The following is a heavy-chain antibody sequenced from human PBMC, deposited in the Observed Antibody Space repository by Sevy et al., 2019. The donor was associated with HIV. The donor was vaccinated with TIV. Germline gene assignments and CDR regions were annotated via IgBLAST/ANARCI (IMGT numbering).Heavy chain of an antibody. CDR3: AKNTSAGGVGSFDY. D-gene: IGHD6-13*01. CDR1: GLSFRDYA. Sequence: GGSLRLSCTASGLSFRDYAMHWVRQAPGKGLEWVAFIWKDGSDKDYADSVKGQFTISRDKSKNFLYLQMSSLRLEDTALYYCAKNTSAGGVGSFDYWGQGTLVTVSS. V-gene: IGHV3-30*02. J-gene: IGHJ4*02. CDR2: IWKDGSDK.